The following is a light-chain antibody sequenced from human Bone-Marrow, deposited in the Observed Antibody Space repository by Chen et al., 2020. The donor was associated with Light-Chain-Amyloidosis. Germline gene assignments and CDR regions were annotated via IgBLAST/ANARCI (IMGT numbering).Light chain of an antibody. CDR2: AAS. V-gene: IGKV1-12*01. Sequence: DIQMTQSPSSVSASVGDRVTITRRASQGISSWLAWYQQKPGKAPKHLTYAASSLQMGVPARFNGSGSGTEFTLPISSLQPEEFATYYCQRANSFTFGQGTRLEIK. CDR3: QRANSFT. CDR1: QGISSW. J-gene: IGKJ5*01.